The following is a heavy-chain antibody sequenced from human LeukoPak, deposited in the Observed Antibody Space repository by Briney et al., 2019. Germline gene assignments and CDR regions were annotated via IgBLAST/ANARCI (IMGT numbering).Heavy chain of an antibody. CDR1: GYSFTSYW. CDR2: IYPGDSDT. J-gene: IGHJ4*02. V-gene: IGHV5-51*01. CDR3: ARPKYSSGWEFDY. Sequence: GESLQISCEGSGYSFTSYWIGWVRQMPGKGLEWMGIIYPGDSDTRYSPSFQGQVTISADKSISTAYLQWSSLKASDTAMYYCARPKYSSGWEFDYWGQGTLVTVSS. D-gene: IGHD6-19*01.